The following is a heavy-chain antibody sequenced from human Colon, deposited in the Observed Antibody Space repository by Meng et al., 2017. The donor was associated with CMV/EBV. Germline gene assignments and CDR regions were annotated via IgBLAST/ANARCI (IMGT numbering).Heavy chain of an antibody. CDR3: ARGGYISSRYVAPDS. CDR2: SSAYTGNP. Sequence: SGYTSGNDGSRRPRQDPGEVVVWIGLSSAYTGNPKYAQNFQERLTVSTDTPTNTAYMELTRRRSDDTAVYFCARGGYISSRYVAPDSWGQGTLVTVSS. CDR1: GYTSGNDG. D-gene: IGHD6-13*01. J-gene: IGHJ5*01. V-gene: IGHV1-18*01.